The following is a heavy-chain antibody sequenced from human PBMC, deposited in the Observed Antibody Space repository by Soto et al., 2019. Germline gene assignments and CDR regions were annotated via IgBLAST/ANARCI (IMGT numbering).Heavy chain of an antibody. Sequence: ASVKVSCKASGYTFTSYDINWVRQATGQGLEWMGWMNPNSGNTGYAQKFQGRVTMTRNTSISTAYMELNSLRAEDTAVYYCARDNCGGDCYPDFLGMDVWGQGTTVTVSS. D-gene: IGHD2-21*02. CDR3: ARDNCGGDCYPDFLGMDV. V-gene: IGHV1-8*01. CDR1: GYTFTSYD. CDR2: MNPNSGNT. J-gene: IGHJ6*02.